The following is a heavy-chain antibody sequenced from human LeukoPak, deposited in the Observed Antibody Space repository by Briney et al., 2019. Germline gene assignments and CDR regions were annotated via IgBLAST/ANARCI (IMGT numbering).Heavy chain of an antibody. J-gene: IGHJ4*02. Sequence: PGRSLRLSCAASGFTFSSYGMHWVRQAPGKGLEWVAVISYDESNKYYADSVKGRFTISRDNSKNTLYLQMNSLRAEDTAVYYCAKDVGGYYYSGYLDYCGQGTLVTVSS. CDR3: AKDVGGYYYSGYLDY. CDR1: GFTFSSYG. V-gene: IGHV3-30*18. D-gene: IGHD3-22*01. CDR2: ISYDESNK.